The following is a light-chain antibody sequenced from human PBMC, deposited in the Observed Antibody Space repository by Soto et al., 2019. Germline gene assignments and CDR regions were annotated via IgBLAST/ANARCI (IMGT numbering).Light chain of an antibody. Sequence: ETVLTQSPGTLSVSPGERATLSCRASQSVSSSYLAWYQQKPGQAPRLLIYGTSSRATGIPDRFSGSGSGTDFTLTISRLEPEDFAVYYCQQYGSSMYTFGQGTKLEIK. J-gene: IGKJ2*01. V-gene: IGKV3-20*01. CDR3: QQYGSSMYT. CDR1: QSVSSSY. CDR2: GTS.